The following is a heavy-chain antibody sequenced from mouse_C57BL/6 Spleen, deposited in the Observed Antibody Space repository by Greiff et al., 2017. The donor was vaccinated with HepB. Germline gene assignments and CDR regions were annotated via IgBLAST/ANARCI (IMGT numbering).Heavy chain of an antibody. CDR2: IYPGDGDT. D-gene: IGHD1-1*01. Sequence: VQGVESGPELVKPGASVKISCKASGYAFSSSWMNWVKQRPGKGLEWIGRIYPGDGDTNYNGKFKGKATLTADKSSSTAYMQLSSLTSEDSAVYFCASGYGSPLDYWGQGTTLTVSS. V-gene: IGHV1-82*01. CDR1: GYAFSSSW. CDR3: ASGYGSPLDY. J-gene: IGHJ2*01.